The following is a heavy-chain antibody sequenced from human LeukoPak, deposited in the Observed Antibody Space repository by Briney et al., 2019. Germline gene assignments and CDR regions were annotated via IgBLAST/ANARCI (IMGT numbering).Heavy chain of an antibody. CDR2: ISGSGGAGT. CDR3: VKDRGGSPFYGMDV. V-gene: IGHV3-23*01. CDR1: GFTFSSYA. D-gene: IGHD1-26*01. J-gene: IGHJ6*02. Sequence: GGSLRLSCAGSGFTFSSYAMCWVRQAPGKGLEWVSTISGSGGAGTYYADSVKGRFTVSRDNSRNTLYLPMNSLRAEDTAVYYCVKDRGGSPFYGMDVWGQGTTVTVSS.